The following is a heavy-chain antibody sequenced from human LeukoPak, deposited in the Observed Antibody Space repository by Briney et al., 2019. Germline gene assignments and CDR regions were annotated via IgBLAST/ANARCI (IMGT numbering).Heavy chain of an antibody. CDR2: ISSSSSYI. V-gene: IGHV3-21*01. CDR3: ARDSDNWNRGFGY. J-gene: IGHJ4*02. CDR1: GFTFSSYS. D-gene: IGHD1-20*01. Sequence: GGSLRLSCAASGFTFSSYSMNWVRQAPGKGLEWVSSISSSSSYIYYADSVKGRFTISRDNAKNSLYLQMNSLRAEDTAVYYCARDSDNWNRGFGYWGQGTLVTVSS.